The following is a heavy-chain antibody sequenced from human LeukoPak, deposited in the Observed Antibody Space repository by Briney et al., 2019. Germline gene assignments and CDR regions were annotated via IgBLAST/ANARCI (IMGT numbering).Heavy chain of an antibody. J-gene: IGHJ4*02. V-gene: IGHV3-23*01. Sequence: PGGSLRLSCAASGFTFSSYAMSWVRQAPGKGLEWVSAISGSGGSTYYADSVKGRFTISRDNSKNTLYLQMNSLRAVDTAVYYCAKGYDILTNFDYWGQGTLVTVSS. CDR3: AKGYDILTNFDY. CDR1: GFTFSSYA. D-gene: IGHD3-9*01. CDR2: ISGSGGST.